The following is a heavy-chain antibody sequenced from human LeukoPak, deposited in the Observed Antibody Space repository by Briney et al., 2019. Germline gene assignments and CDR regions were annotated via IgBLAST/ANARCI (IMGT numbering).Heavy chain of an antibody. CDR1: GFAFSDYR. Sequence: GGSLRLSCVASGFAFSDYRMNWVRQAPGKGLEWVAIIKPDGSFTNYVDAVKGRFTISRDNSKNTLYLQMNSLRAEDTAVYYCARVPRSGWYFDYWGRGTLVTVSS. D-gene: IGHD6-19*01. V-gene: IGHV3-7*01. J-gene: IGHJ4*02. CDR3: ARVPRSGWYFDY. CDR2: IKPDGSFT.